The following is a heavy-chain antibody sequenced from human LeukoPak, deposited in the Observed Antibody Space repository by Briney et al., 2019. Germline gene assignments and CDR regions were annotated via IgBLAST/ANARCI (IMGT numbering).Heavy chain of an antibody. CDR1: GGSISSSNW. CDR2: IYHSGST. CDR3: ARDSQSITIFGVVTPGLDY. J-gene: IGHJ4*02. Sequence: SETLSLTCAVSGGSISSSNWWSWVRQPPGKGLEWIGEIYHSGSTNYNPSLKSRVTISVDKSKNQFSLKLSSVTTADTAVYYCARDSQSITIFGVVTPGLDYWGQGTLVTVSS. D-gene: IGHD3-3*01. V-gene: IGHV4-4*02.